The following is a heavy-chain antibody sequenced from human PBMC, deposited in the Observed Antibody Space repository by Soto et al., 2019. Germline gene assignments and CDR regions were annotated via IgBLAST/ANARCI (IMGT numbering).Heavy chain of an antibody. V-gene: IGHV1-18*04. J-gene: IGHJ6*02. Sequence: EASVKVSCKASGYTFTSYGISWVRQAPGQGLEWMGWISAYNGNTNYAQKLQGRVTMTTDTSTSTAYMELRSLRSDDTAVYYCARDGRGGYCTNGVCSYYYGMDVWGQGTTVTVSS. CDR2: ISAYNGNT. D-gene: IGHD2-8*01. CDR3: ARDGRGGYCTNGVCSYYYGMDV. CDR1: GYTFTSYG.